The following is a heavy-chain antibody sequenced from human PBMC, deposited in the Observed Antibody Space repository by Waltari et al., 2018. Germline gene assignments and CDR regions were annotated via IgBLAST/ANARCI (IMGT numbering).Heavy chain of an antibody. D-gene: IGHD3-16*01. CDR1: GFRFSNYA. Sequence: EVQLVESGGGLVQPGGSLRLSCAASGFRFSNYAMSWVRQAPGKGLEWVSAVSGGGDNTHYADSGKGRFTIARDNSKNTLYLQLNSLRAEDTAVYRCAKDPKWDIPLGSWGQGTLVTVSS. J-gene: IGHJ5*02. CDR2: VSGGGDNT. V-gene: IGHV3-23*04. CDR3: AKDPKWDIPLGS.